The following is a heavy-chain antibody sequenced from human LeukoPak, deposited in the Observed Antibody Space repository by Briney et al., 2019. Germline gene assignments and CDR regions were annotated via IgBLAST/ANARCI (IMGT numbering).Heavy chain of an antibody. CDR3: ARDGATVAARRHYYGSGNQGY. CDR1: GGSISSGDYY. Sequence: SQTLSLTCTVSGGSISSGDYYWSWIRQPPGKGLEWIGYIYYSGSTYYNPSLKSRVTISVDTSKNQFSLKLSSVTAADTAVYYCARDGATVAARRHYYGSGNQGYWGQGTLVTVSS. CDR2: IYYSGST. J-gene: IGHJ4*02. V-gene: IGHV4-30-4*01. D-gene: IGHD3-10*01.